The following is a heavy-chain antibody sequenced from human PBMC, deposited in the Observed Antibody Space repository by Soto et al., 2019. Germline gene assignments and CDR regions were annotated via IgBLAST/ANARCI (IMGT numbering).Heavy chain of an antibody. CDR3: ATLFYDSSGGAENHYYYYGMDV. CDR1: GYTLTELS. J-gene: IGHJ6*02. V-gene: IGHV1-24*01. Sequence: ASVKVSCKVSGYTLTELSMHWVRQAPGKGLEWMGGFDPEDGETIYAQKLQGRVTMTEDTSTDTAYMELSSLRSEDTAVYYCATLFYDSSGGAENHYYYYGMDVWGQGTTVTVSS. D-gene: IGHD3-22*01. CDR2: FDPEDGET.